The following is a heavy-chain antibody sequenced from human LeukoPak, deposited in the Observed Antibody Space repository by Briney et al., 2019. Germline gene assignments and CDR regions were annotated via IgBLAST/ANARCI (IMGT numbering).Heavy chain of an antibody. CDR1: GGSISSSSYY. CDR3: ARNGYSSSRYGGAICAFDI. V-gene: IGHV4-39*07. CDR2: IYYSGST. Sequence: SETLSLTCTVSGGSISSSSYYWGWIRQPPGKGLEWIGSIYYSGSTNYNPSLKSRVTISVDTSKNQFSLKLSSVTAADTAVYYCARNGYSSSRYGGAICAFDIWGQGTMVTVSS. J-gene: IGHJ3*02. D-gene: IGHD6-13*01.